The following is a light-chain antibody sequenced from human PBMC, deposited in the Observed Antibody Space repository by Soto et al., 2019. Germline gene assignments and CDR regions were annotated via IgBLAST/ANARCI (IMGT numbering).Light chain of an antibody. V-gene: IGKV1-39*01. Sequence: DIQMTQSPSSLSASVGDRVTITCRASQSISSYLNWYQQKPGKAPKLLIYAASSLQSGVPSRFRGSGSGTDFTLTISSLQPEDFATYYCQQSYSTPPWTFGQGTKVEI. J-gene: IGKJ1*01. CDR2: AAS. CDR1: QSISSY. CDR3: QQSYSTPPWT.